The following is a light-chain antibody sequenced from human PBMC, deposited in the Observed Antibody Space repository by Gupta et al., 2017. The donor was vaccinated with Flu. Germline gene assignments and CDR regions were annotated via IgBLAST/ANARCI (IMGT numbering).Light chain of an antibody. V-gene: IGLV3-25*02. J-gene: IGLJ1*01. CDR2: RNT. CDR1: ALPMQF. Sequence: ELTQAPSVSVFPGQTARITCSGDALPMQFVSWYQQRPGQAPVVVMYRNTERPSGIPERFSGSKSGTTVTLTISGVQAEDEADYYCLSADSSASYVFGPGTKVTVL. CDR3: LSADSSASYV.